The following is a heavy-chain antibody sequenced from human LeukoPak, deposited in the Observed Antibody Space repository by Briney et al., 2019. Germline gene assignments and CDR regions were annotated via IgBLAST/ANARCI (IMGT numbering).Heavy chain of an antibody. J-gene: IGHJ5*02. CDR2: ISSSSSYI. CDR3: ARDPRRKGIAAAGISFDP. D-gene: IGHD6-13*01. Sequence: GGSLRLSCAASGFTFSSYSMNWVRQAPGKGLEWVSFISSSSSYIYYADSVKGRFTISRDNAKNSLYLQMNSLRAEDTAVYYCARDPRRKGIAAAGISFDPWGQGTLVTVSS. CDR1: GFTFSSYS. V-gene: IGHV3-21*01.